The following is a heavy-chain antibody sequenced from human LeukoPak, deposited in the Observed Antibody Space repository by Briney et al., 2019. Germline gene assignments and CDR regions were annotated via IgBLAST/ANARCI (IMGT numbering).Heavy chain of an antibody. D-gene: IGHD6-13*01. CDR3: ARHVGVKSSSWSPYDY. Sequence: SETLSLTCTVSGGSISSYYWSWIRQPPGKGLEWIGYIYYSGSTNYNPSLKSRVTISVDTSKNQFSLKLSSVTAADTAVYYCARHVGVKSSSWSPYDYWGQGTLVTVSS. V-gene: IGHV4-59*08. CDR2: IYYSGST. CDR1: GGSISSYY. J-gene: IGHJ4*02.